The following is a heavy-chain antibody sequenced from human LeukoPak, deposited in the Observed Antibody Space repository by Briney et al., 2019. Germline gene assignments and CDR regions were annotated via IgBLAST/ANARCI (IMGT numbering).Heavy chain of an antibody. CDR2: INTDGSYS. CDR3: ARDFDGPRASDY. J-gene: IGHJ4*02. CDR1: GFTFSYFW. V-gene: IGHV3-74*01. Sequence: GGSLRLSCAASGFTFSYFWMHWFRQTPGKGLVWVSCINTDGSYSTYADSVKGRFIISRDNVRNTLYLQMNSLRAEDSAVYYCARDFDGPRASDYWGQGISVTVSS. D-gene: IGHD4-17*01.